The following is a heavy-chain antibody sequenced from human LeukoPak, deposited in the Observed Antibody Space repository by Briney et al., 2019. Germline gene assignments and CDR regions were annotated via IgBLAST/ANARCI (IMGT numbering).Heavy chain of an antibody. D-gene: IGHD3-22*01. CDR3: ARGITMITWNVDYFDY. V-gene: IGHV4-30-2*01. CDR1: GGSIRSGGYS. Sequence: PSGTLSLTCAVSGGSIRSGGYSWSWIRQPPGKGLEWLGYIYHSGSTYYNPSLKSRVTISVDRSKNQFSLKLSSVTAADTAVYYCARGITMITWNVDYFDYWGQGTLVTVSS. J-gene: IGHJ4*02. CDR2: IYHSGST.